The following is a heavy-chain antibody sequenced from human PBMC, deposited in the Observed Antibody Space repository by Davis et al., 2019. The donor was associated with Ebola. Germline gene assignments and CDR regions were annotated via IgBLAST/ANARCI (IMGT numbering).Heavy chain of an antibody. J-gene: IGHJ6*02. D-gene: IGHD3-10*01. CDR1: GGSFSGYY. V-gene: IGHV4-34*01. CDR2: INHSGST. Sequence: MPSETLSLTCAVYGGSFSGYYWTWIRQPPGKGLEWIGEINHSGSTNYNPSLKSRLIISVDTSKNQFSLQLNSVTAADTAVYYCARVPYYGSGSYPSYYYYGMDVWGQGTTVTVSS. CDR3: ARVPYYGSGSYPSYYYYGMDV.